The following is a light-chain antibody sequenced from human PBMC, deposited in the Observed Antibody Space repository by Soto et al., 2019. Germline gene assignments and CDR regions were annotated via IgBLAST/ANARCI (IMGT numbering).Light chain of an antibody. V-gene: IGKV3-20*01. Sequence: EVVLTQSPGTRSLSPGERATLSCMASQSVSGSYLAWYQQKPGQAPRLLIFGASTRATGIPDRISGSGSGTDFTLTISRLEPEDFAVYYCQQYGNSLWTFGQGTKVEI. J-gene: IGKJ1*01. CDR2: GAS. CDR1: QSVSGSY. CDR3: QQYGNSLWT.